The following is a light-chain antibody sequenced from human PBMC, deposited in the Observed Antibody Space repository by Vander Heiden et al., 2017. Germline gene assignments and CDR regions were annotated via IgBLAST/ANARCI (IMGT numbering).Light chain of an antibody. CDR1: QSVRSSH. J-gene: IGKJ2*01. V-gene: IGKV3-20*01. CDR3: QQYDSPPRT. Sequence: EIVLTQSPGTLSLSPGESATPSCSASQSVRSSHLAWYQQKPGQAPRLLIYGASSRATGVPDRFSGSGSGTDFTLTISRLEPEDFAVYYCQQYDSPPRTFGQGTKLENK. CDR2: GAS.